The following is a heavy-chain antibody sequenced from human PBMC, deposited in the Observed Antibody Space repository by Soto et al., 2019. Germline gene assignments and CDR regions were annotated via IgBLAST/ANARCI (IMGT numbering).Heavy chain of an antibody. V-gene: IGHV1-2*02. CDR3: SRYSGYEQKLDY. CDR1: GYTFTGYY. Sequence: ASVKVSCKASGYTFTGYYMHWVRQAPGQGLEWMGWINPNSGGTNYAQKLQGRVTMTRDTSTSTAYMELRRLRSDDTAVYYCSRYSGYEQKLDYWGQGTLVTVSS. D-gene: IGHD5-12*01. J-gene: IGHJ4*02. CDR2: INPNSGGT.